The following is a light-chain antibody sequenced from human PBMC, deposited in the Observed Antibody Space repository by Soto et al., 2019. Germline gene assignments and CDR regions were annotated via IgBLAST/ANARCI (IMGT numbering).Light chain of an antibody. V-gene: IGKV3-20*01. J-gene: IGKJ4*01. CDR1: QTVSSKY. Sequence: EIVLTPSPCTLALSPGESATLSCGASQTVSSKYLAWCQQRPGQAPRLLIYGASTRAAGIPDRFSGSGSGTDFTLTISRLEHEDFAVYYCQQYGSSHPHTFGGGTKVDIK. CDR3: QQYGSSHPHT. CDR2: GAS.